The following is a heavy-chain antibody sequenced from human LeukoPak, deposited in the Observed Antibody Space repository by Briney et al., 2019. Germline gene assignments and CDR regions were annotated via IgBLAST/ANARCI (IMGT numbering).Heavy chain of an antibody. D-gene: IGHD3-22*01. V-gene: IGHV3-9*01. CDR1: GFTFDDYA. CDR3: AKDPYYYDSSGYLDY. CDR2: ISWNSGSI. J-gene: IGHJ4*02. Sequence: GGSLRLSCAASGFTFDDYAMHWVRQAPGKGLEWVSGISWNSGSIGYADSVKGRFTISRDNAKNSLYLQMDSLRAEDTALYYCAKDPYYYDSSGYLDYWGQGTLVTVSS.